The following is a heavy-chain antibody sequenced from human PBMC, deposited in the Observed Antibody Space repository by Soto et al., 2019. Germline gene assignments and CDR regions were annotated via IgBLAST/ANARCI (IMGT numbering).Heavy chain of an antibody. Sequence: GGSLRLSCAASGFTFSNAWMSWVRQAPGKGLEWVGRIKSKTDGGTTDYAAPVKGRFTISRDDSKNTLYLQMNSLKTEDTAVYYCTTDHIVVVPAAKEGSDYWGQGTLVTVSS. CDR1: GFTFSNAW. J-gene: IGHJ4*02. D-gene: IGHD2-2*01. CDR3: TTDHIVVVPAAKEGSDY. CDR2: IKSKTDGGTT. V-gene: IGHV3-15*01.